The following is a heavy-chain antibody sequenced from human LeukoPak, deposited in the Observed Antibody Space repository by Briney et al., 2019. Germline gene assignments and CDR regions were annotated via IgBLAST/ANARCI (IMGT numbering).Heavy chain of an antibody. CDR3: ARSTYYYDSSGYYFDY. D-gene: IGHD3-22*01. CDR2: RNPNSGNR. V-gene: IGHV1-8*01. CDR1: GYTFTSYD. J-gene: IGHJ4*02. Sequence: ASVKVSCKASGYTFTSYDINWGRQATGQGLGWVGWRNPNSGNRGYAQKFQGGVTMTRNTSISTAYMALSSLRSEDTAVYYCARSTYYYDSSGYYFDYCGQRTLVTVSS.